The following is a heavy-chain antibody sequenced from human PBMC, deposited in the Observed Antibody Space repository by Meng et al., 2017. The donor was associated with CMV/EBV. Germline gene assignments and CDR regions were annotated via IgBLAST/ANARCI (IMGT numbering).Heavy chain of an antibody. CDR3: ARTGEYPTFDY. Sequence: GPTVGNSSPTLVLPCPLYGWSIRRGEYYWSLLRQPPGKGLEWIGYIYYSGSTYYKPSLKSRVTISVDTSKNQFSLKLSSVTAADTAVYYCARTGEYPTFDYWGQGNLVTVAS. D-gene: IGHD2/OR15-2a*01. V-gene: IGHV4-30-4*08. J-gene: IGHJ4*01. CDR2: IYYSGST. CDR1: GWSIRRGEYY.